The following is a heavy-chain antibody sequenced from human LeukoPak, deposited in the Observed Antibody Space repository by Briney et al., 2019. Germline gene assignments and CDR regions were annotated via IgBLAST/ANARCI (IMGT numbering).Heavy chain of an antibody. V-gene: IGHV5-51*01. CDR1: GYSFSTYW. CDR2: INAADSDT. J-gene: IGHJ4*02. Sequence: GESLKISCKGSGYSFSTYWIGWVRQMPGKGLEWMGLINAADSDTGYSPSFQGQVLISVDKSISTAYLQWGNLKATDTAFYYCARVPCTGGSCSRTFDYWGQGTLVTLYS. D-gene: IGHD2-8*02. CDR3: ARVPCTGGSCSRTFDY.